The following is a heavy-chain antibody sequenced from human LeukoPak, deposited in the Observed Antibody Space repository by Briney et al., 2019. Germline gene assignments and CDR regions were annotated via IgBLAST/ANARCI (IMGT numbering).Heavy chain of an antibody. CDR2: IWYDGSNK. V-gene: IGHV3-33*08. CDR1: GFTFSNAW. Sequence: SGGSLRLSCAASGFTFSNAWMSWVRQAPGQGLEWVAVIWYDGSNKYYADSVKGRFTISRDNSKNTLYLQMNSLRAEDTAVYYCARDAPNGDYVGDWFDPWGQGTLVTVSS. CDR3: ARDAPNGDYVGDWFDP. D-gene: IGHD4-17*01. J-gene: IGHJ5*02.